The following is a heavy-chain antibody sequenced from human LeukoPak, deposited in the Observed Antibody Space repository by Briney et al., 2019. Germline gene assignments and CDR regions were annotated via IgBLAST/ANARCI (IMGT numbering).Heavy chain of an antibody. CDR1: GDSVSSDSAS. V-gene: IGHV6-1*01. D-gene: IGHD1-1*01. CDR2: TYYRSKWSN. J-gene: IGHJ4*02. Sequence: SQTLSLTCAVSGDSVSSDSASWSWIRQSPSGGLEWLGRTYYRSKWSNDYAPSVKSRITINPDTSKNEFSLQLDSVTPEDTAVYYRARDPDSSNEWGPFDYWGQGTLVTVSS. CDR3: ARDPDSSNEWGPFDY.